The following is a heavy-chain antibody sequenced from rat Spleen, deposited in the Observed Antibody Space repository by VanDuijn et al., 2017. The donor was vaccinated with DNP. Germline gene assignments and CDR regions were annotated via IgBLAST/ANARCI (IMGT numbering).Heavy chain of an antibody. CDR2: ISYHGSST. V-gene: IGHV5-7*01. CDR1: GFSFPNYY. J-gene: IGHJ2*01. CDR3: ATWYYGYPY. D-gene: IGHD1-7*01. Sequence: EVQLVESGGGLVQPGRSLKLSCAASGFSFPNYYMAWVRQAPTKGLAWVATISYHGSSTYYPDSVKGRFTISRDNAKSPLYLQMDSLRYEDTASYYCATWYYGYPYCGQGVMVTVSS.